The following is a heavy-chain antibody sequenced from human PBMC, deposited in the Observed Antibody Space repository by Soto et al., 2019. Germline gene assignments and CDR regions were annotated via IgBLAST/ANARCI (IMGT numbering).Heavy chain of an antibody. D-gene: IGHD1-1*01. J-gene: IGHJ4*02. CDR3: AREFNNSPEAFES. CDR2: LYYTGST. V-gene: IGHV4-61*01. CDR1: GGSVNSDNFY. Sequence: PSETLSLTCTVSGGSVNSDNFYWRWIRQPPGRGLEWIGYLYYTGSTSYNPSLKSRVTISRDTSRNQFSLQLSSVTAADTAVYYCAREFNNSPEAFESWGQGSLVTVSS.